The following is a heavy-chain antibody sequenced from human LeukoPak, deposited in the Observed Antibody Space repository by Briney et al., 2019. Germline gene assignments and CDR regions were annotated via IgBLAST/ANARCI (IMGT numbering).Heavy chain of an antibody. D-gene: IGHD6-19*01. CDR3: AKTALAVAGIVPVESELDY. CDR2: ISGSGGRS. Sequence: PGVSLRLSCAASGFIFSSYAMSWVRLAPGKGLEWISVISGSGGRSDYADSVKGRFTISRDNSKNTLYLQMNSLRAEDTAVYYCAKTALAVAGIVPVESELDYWGQGTLVTVFS. CDR1: GFIFSSYA. V-gene: IGHV3-23*01. J-gene: IGHJ4*02.